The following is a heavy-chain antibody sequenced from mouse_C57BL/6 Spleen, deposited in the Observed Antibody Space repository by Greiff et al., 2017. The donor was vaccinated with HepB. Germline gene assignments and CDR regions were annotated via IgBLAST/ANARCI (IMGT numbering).Heavy chain of an antibody. V-gene: IGHV3-6*01. CDR2: ISYGGSN. CDR1: GYSITSGYY. CDR3: ARGVVIAHPSWFAY. J-gene: IGHJ3*01. D-gene: IGHD1-1*01. Sequence: EVKLQESGPGLVKPSQSLSLTCSVTGYSITSGYYWNWIRQFPGNKLEWMGYISYGGSNNYNPSLQNRISITRDTSKNQFFLKLNSVTTEDTATYYGARGVVIAHPSWFAYWGQGTLVTVSA.